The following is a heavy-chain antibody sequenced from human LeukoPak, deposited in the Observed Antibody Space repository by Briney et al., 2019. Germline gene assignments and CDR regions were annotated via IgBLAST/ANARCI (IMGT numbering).Heavy chain of an antibody. CDR1: GGSVSSYY. CDR3: AKRQGPNSGSYDWFDP. J-gene: IGHJ5*02. D-gene: IGHD1-26*01. CDR2: IHSSGYT. Sequence: PSETLSLTCTVSGGSVSSYYWSWIRQTPGQGLEWIAYIHSSGYTNYNPSLKSRVTISVDTSKNQFSLKVTSVTAADTAVYYCAKRQGPNSGSYDWFDPWGQGTLVTVSS. V-gene: IGHV4-4*09.